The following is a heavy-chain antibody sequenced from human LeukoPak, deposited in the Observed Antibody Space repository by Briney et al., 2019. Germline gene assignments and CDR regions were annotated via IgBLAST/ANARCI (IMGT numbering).Heavy chain of an antibody. D-gene: IGHD3-10*01. CDR2: IIPIFGTA. J-gene: IGHJ4*02. V-gene: IGHV1-69*05. CDR3: ARDPDYYGSGAYY. CDR1: GGTLSSYA. Sequence: SVKVSCKASGGTLSSYAISWVRQAPGQGLEWMGGIIPIFGTANYAQKFQGRVTITTDESTSTAYMELSSLRSEDTAVYYCARDPDYYGSGAYYWGQGTLVTVSS.